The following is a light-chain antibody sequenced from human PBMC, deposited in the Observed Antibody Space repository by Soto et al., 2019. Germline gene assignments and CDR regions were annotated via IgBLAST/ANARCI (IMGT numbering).Light chain of an antibody. J-gene: IGKJ2*01. CDR2: AAS. CDR1: QSISSY. V-gene: IGKV1-39*01. CDR3: RQSYSTPRT. Sequence: DIQMTQSPSSLSASVGDRVTITCRASQSISSYLNWYQQKPGKAPKLLIYAASSLQSGVPSRFSGSGSGTDFTLTISSLQPEDFATYYCRQSYSTPRTFGQGNKLETK.